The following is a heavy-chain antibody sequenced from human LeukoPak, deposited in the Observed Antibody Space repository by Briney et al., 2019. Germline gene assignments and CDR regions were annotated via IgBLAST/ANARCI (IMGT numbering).Heavy chain of an antibody. J-gene: IGHJ4*02. CDR1: GGSFSGYY. V-gene: IGHV4-34*01. D-gene: IGHD3-22*01. CDR2: INHSGST. Sequence: SETLSLTCAVYGGSFSGYYWSWIRQPPGKGLEWIGEINHSGSTNYNPSLKSRVTISVDTSKNQFSLKLSSVTAADTAVYYCASLYYYDSSGQRGYFDYWGQGTLVTASS. CDR3: ASLYYYDSSGQRGYFDY.